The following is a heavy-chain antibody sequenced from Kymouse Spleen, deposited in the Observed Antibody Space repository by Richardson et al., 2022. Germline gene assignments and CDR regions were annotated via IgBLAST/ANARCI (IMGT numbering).Heavy chain of an antibody. D-gene: IGHD3-10*01. CDR2: ISSSSSTI. CDR3: ARDRGSGSHSRGFDP. J-gene: IGHJ5*02. CDR1: GFTFSSYS. Sequence: EVQLVESGGGLVQPGGSLRLSCAASGFTFSSYSMNWVRQAPGKGLEWVSYISSSSSTIYYADSVKGRFTISRDNAKNSLYLQMNSLRDEDTAVYYCARDRGSGSHSRGFDPWGQGTLVTVSS. V-gene: IGHV3-48*02.